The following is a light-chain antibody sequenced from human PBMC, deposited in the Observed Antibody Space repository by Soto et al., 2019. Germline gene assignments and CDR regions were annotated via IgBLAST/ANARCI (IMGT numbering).Light chain of an antibody. J-gene: IGLJ1*01. Sequence: QSALAQPASVSGSPGQSVTISCTGTSSDVGAYNSVSWYQQHPDKAPQLMIYKGTQWPSGVSNRFSGSTSGNAASLTISGLQAGDEADYFCCSSAPDSTYVFGTGTKLTVL. V-gene: IGLV2-23*01. CDR1: SSDVGAYNS. CDR2: KGT. CDR3: CSSAPDSTYV.